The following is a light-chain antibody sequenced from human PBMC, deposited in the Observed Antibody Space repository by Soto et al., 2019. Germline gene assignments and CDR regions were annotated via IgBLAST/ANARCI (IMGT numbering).Light chain of an antibody. CDR2: GAS. CDR3: QQYGDSPL. J-gene: IGKJ3*01. V-gene: IGKV3-20*01. Sequence: EIVLTQSPGTMPLSPGERATLSCRASQSVRSSYLAWYQQKPGQAPRLLIDGASSRATGIPDRFSGSGAGTDFTLTNCRLEPEDFAVYYCQQYGDSPLFGPGTKVDIK. CDR1: QSVRSSY.